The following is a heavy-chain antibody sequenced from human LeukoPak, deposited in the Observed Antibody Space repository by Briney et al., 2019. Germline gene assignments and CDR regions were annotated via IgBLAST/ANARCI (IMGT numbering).Heavy chain of an antibody. J-gene: IGHJ4*02. CDR2: INRDGGTT. Sequence: GSLRLSCAASGFTVSSNYMGWVRRASGKRLEWVSGINRDGGTTDYADAVKGRFTISRDNAKNTLYLEMNSLRAEDTAVYYCAPEGGYSYDYWGQGTLVTVSS. CDR1: GFTVSSNY. D-gene: IGHD5-12*01. V-gene: IGHV3-74*01. CDR3: APEGGYSYDY.